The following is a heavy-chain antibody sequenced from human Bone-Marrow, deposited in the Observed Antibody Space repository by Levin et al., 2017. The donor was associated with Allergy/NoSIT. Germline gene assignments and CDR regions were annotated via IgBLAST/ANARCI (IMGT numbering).Heavy chain of an antibody. D-gene: IGHD2-2*01. CDR2: LSYDGRNK. CDR1: GFTFTNYG. Sequence: GGSLRLSCAASGFTFTNYGMHWVRQAPGKGLEWVAYLSYDGRNKYYAESVKGRFTISRDNVKDRLFLEMDTLRTDDTAVYFCAKDPCSSATCYGSYYYFDGMDAWGRGTTVTVSS. CDR3: AKDPCSSATCYGSYYYFDGMDA. V-gene: IGHV3-30*02. J-gene: IGHJ6*02.